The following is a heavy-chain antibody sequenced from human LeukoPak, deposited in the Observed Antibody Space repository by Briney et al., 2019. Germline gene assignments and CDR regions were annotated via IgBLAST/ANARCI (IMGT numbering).Heavy chain of an antibody. V-gene: IGHV3-48*01. J-gene: IGHJ5*02. CDR2: ITSDSSTM. CDR1: GFTFSSYS. D-gene: IGHD4-11*01. CDR3: ARVALRPIDYSNPEFDP. Sequence: GGSLRLSCAASGFTFSSYSMNWVRQTPGQGLEWVSYITSDSSTMFYADSVKGRFTASRDNAENSMYLQMNSLRAEDTAVYYCARVALRPIDYSNPEFDPWGQGTLVTVSS.